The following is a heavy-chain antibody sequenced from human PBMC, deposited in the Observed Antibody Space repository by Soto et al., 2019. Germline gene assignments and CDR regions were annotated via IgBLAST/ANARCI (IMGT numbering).Heavy chain of an antibody. V-gene: IGHV3-74*03. CDR1: GFTFSSQW. CDR3: ARHDSSGYYYYFDY. D-gene: IGHD3-22*01. CDR2: INSDGSRI. J-gene: IGHJ4*02. Sequence: GGSLRLSCAASGFTFSSQWMYLVRQSPGKGPVWVSYINSDGSRIAYADSVKGRFTISRDNAKNTLYLQMNSLRVEDTAVYYCARHDSSGYYYYFDYWGQGTLVTVSS.